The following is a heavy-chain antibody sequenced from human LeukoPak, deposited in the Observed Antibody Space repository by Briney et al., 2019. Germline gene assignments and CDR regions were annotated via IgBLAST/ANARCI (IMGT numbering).Heavy chain of an antibody. V-gene: IGHV1-3*01. CDR3: ASPRLGTWIQLWAFDY. D-gene: IGHD5-18*01. CDR2: INAGNGNT. Sequence: GASVQVSCQASGYTFTSYAMHWVRQAAGQRLEWMGWINAGNGNTKYSQKFQGRVTITRDTSASTAYMELSSLRSEDTAVYYCASPRLGTWIQLWAFDYWGQGTLVTVSS. J-gene: IGHJ4*02. CDR1: GYTFTSYA.